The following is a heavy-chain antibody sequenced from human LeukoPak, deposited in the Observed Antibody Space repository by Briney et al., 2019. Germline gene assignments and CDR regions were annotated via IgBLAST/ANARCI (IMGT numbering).Heavy chain of an antibody. Sequence: GESLKISCKGSGYSFTSYWIGWVRQMPGKGLEWMGIIYPGDSDTRYSPSFQGQVTISADKSISTAYLQWSSLKASDTAMYYCARRDYYDSSGYYSQGEDWYFDLWGRGTLVTVSS. V-gene: IGHV5-51*01. J-gene: IGHJ2*01. CDR1: GYSFTSYW. CDR3: ARRDYYDSSGYYSQGEDWYFDL. CDR2: IYPGDSDT. D-gene: IGHD3-22*01.